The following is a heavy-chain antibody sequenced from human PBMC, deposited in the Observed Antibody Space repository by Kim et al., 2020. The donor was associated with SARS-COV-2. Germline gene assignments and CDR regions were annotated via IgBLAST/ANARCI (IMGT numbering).Heavy chain of an antibody. CDR2: INGDASIT. J-gene: IGHJ4*02. D-gene: IGHD3-16*01. CDR3: ARDYDRSYDY. CDR1: GLNFRSAW. V-gene: IGHV3-74*01. Sequence: GGSLRLSCAVSGLNFRSAWMHWVRQTPGNELVWVANINGDASITRYADSVKSRFTISRDNAKNMLFLQMSSLRAEDTAVYYCARDYDRSYDYWGQGTLVRVSS.